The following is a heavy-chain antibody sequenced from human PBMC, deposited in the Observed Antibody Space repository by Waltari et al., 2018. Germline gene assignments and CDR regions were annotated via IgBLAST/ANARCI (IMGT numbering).Heavy chain of an antibody. CDR2: IYYSGST. J-gene: IGHJ3*02. CDR3: LGYCSSTSCYTVGAFDI. D-gene: IGHD2-2*02. CDR1: GGSTSSSSYY. Sequence: QLQLQESGPGLVNPSETLSLTCTLPGGSTSSSSYYWGWILQPPGQGLEWIGSIYYSGSTYYNPSLKSRVTISVDTSKNQFSLKLSSVTAADTAVYYCLGYCSSTSCYTVGAFDIWGQGTMVTVSS. V-gene: IGHV4-39*01.